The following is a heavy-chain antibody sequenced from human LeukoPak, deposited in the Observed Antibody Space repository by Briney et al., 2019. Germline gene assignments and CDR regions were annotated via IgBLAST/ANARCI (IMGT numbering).Heavy chain of an antibody. D-gene: IGHD3-3*01. CDR1: GFTFSSYW. Sequence: GGSLRLSCAASGFTFSSYWMSWVRKAPGKGLEWVANIKQDGGEKYYVASVKGRFAISRDNTKNSMYLQMNCLRAEDTAVYYCARDLLRFLEWLPDDAFDIWGQGTMVTVSS. CDR3: ARDLLRFLEWLPDDAFDI. CDR2: IKQDGGEK. J-gene: IGHJ3*02. V-gene: IGHV3-7*01.